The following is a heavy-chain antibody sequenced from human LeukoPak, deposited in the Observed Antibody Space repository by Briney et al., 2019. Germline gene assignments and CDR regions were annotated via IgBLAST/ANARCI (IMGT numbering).Heavy chain of an antibody. CDR2: VYYGKST. D-gene: IGHD5-24*01. V-gene: IGHV4-39*02. J-gene: IGHJ1*01. CDR1: GASVSTSKIY. Sequence: SETLSLTCSVSGASVSTSKIYWGWIRQPPGKGLEWIGTVYYGKSTYYKPSLKSSVGITFDTTKNPSSLTLASVTAADTAVYYCATLAGLGRWLQFTHWGQGILVTVSS. CDR3: ATLAGLGRWLQFTH.